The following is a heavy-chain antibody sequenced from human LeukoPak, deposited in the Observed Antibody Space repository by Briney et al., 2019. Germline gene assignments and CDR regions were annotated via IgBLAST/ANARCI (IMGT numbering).Heavy chain of an antibody. CDR3: ARILSEVEMATTYFDY. V-gene: IGHV5-51*01. CDR1: GYSFTSYW. Sequence: GESLKISCKGSGYSFTSYWIGWVRQMPGKGLEWMGIIYPGDSDTRYSPSFQGQVTVSADKSISTAYLQWSSLKASDTAMYYCARILSEVEMATTYFDYWGQGTLVTVSS. CDR2: IYPGDSDT. D-gene: IGHD5-24*01. J-gene: IGHJ4*02.